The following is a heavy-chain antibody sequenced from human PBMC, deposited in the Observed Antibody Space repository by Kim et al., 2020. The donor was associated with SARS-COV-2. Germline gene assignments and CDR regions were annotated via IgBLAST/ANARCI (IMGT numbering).Heavy chain of an antibody. CDR1: GGTFSSYA. CDR2: IIPIFGTA. J-gene: IGHJ3*02. D-gene: IGHD2-2*02. Sequence: SVKVSCKASGGTFSSYAISWVRQAPGQGLEWMGGIIPIFGTANYAQKFQGRVTITADESTSTAYMELSSLRSEDTAVYYCARDNIVVVPAAIRRDAFDIWGQGTMVTVSS. V-gene: IGHV1-69*13. CDR3: ARDNIVVVPAAIRRDAFDI.